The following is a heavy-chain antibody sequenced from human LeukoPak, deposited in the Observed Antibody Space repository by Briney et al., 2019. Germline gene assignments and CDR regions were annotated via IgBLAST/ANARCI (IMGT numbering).Heavy chain of an antibody. CDR2: FDPEDGET. V-gene: IGHV1-24*01. J-gene: IGHJ5*02. CDR1: GYTLTELS. D-gene: IGHD3-16*01. Sequence: ASVKVSCKVSGYTLTELSMHWVRQAPGKGVEGMGGFDPEDGETIYAQKFQGRVTMTEDTSTDTAYMELSSLRSEDTAVYYCATDFATRLEGDYVRAGFWFDPWGQGTLVTVSS. CDR3: ATDFATRLEGDYVRAGFWFDP.